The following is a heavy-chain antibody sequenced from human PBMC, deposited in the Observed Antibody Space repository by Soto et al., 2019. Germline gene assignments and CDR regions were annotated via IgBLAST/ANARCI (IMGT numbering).Heavy chain of an antibody. Sequence: PSETLSLTCAVYGGSFSGYYWSWIRQPPGKGLEWIGEINHSGSTNYNPSLKSRVTISVDTSKNQFSLKLSSVTAADTAVYYCARGRILRYFGWSRYYFDYWGQGTLVTVSS. V-gene: IGHV4-34*01. J-gene: IGHJ4*02. CDR2: INHSGST. CDR3: ARGRILRYFGWSRYYFDY. CDR1: GGSFSGYY. D-gene: IGHD3-9*01.